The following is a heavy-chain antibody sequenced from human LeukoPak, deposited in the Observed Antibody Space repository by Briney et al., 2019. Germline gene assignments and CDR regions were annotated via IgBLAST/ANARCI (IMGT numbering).Heavy chain of an antibody. Sequence: SVKVSCKASGGTFSSYAISWVRQAPGQGLEWMGRIIPILGIANYAQKFQGRVTITADKSTSTAYMELSSLRSEDTAVYYCARGTIFGVVPLDYWGQGTLVTVSS. D-gene: IGHD3-3*01. CDR3: ARGTIFGVVPLDY. CDR1: GGTFSSYA. CDR2: IIPILGIA. V-gene: IGHV1-69*04. J-gene: IGHJ4*02.